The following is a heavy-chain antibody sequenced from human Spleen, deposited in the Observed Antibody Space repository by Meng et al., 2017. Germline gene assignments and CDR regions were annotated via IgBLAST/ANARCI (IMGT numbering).Heavy chain of an antibody. V-gene: IGHV4-34*01. CDR3: AGVERNYGDVFDI. Sequence: GSLRLSCAVYGGSFSGYYWSWIRQPPGKGLEWIGEINHSGSTNYNPSLKSRVTISVDTSKNQFSLKLSSVTAADTAVYYCAGVERNYGDVFDIWGQGTMVTVSS. CDR1: GGSFSGYY. CDR2: INHSGST. J-gene: IGHJ3*02. D-gene: IGHD1-7*01.